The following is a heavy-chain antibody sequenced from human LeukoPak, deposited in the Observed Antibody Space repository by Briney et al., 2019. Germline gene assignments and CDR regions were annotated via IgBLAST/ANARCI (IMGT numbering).Heavy chain of an antibody. V-gene: IGHV1-46*01. Sequence: ASVKVSCKASGYTFTSYYMHWVRLAPGQGLEWMGTINPSGASTTSAQKFQGRVIMTRDTSTSTVYMELSSLRSEDTALYYCARGEDSSGYYYSQRHYGMDVWGQGTTVTVSS. D-gene: IGHD3-22*01. J-gene: IGHJ6*02. CDR1: GYTFTSYY. CDR3: ARGEDSSGYYYSQRHYGMDV. CDR2: INPSGAST.